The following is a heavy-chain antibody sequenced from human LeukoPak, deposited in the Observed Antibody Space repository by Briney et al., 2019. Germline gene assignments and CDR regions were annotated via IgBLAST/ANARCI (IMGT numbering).Heavy chain of an antibody. CDR1: GYTFTSYY. D-gene: IGHD1-1*01. V-gene: IGHV1-46*01. Sequence: ASVKVSCKASGYTFTSYYMHWVRQAPGQGLEWMGIISPSGGSTSYAQKFQGRVTMTRDTSTSTVYMELSSLRSEDTAVYYCARDFNEPNDAFDIRGQGTMVTVSS. J-gene: IGHJ3*02. CDR2: ISPSGGST. CDR3: ARDFNEPNDAFDI.